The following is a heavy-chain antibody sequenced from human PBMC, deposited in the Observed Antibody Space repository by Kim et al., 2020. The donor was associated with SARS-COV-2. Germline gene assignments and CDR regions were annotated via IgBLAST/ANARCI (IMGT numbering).Heavy chain of an antibody. CDR2: ISGSGGST. V-gene: IGHV3-23*01. J-gene: IGHJ6*02. CDR3: AKDQTYYYDSSGYGGERIAYCYVRDV. Sequence: GGSLRLSCAASGFTFSSYAMSWVRQAPGKGLGWVSAISGSGGSTYYADSVKGRFTISRDNSKNTLYLQMNSLRAEDTAVYYCAKDQTYYYDSSGYGGERIAYCYVRDVGGQGTTATAAS. D-gene: IGHD3-22*01. CDR1: GFTFSSYA.